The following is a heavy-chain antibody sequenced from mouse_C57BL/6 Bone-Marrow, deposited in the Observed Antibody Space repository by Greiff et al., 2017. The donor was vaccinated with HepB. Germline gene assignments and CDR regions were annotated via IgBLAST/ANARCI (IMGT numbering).Heavy chain of an antibody. J-gene: IGHJ2*01. CDR2: ILPGSGST. V-gene: IGHV1-9*01. Sequence: QVQLQQSGAELMKPGASVQLSCKATGYTFTGYWIEWVQQRPGQGLEWIAEILPGSGSTNYTEKFKGKATFTADTSSNKAYMQLSSLATEDSAIYYCARWGTVVAKDDYWGQGTTLTVSS. CDR1: GYTFTGYW. D-gene: IGHD1-1*01. CDR3: ARWGTVVAKDDY.